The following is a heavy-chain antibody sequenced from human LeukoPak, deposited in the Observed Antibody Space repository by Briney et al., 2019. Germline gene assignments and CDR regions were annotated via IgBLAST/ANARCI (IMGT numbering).Heavy chain of an antibody. J-gene: IGHJ4*02. D-gene: IGHD3-3*01. CDR3: ARAYSRLLRFLEWPHFDY. V-gene: IGHV1-69*13. CDR1: GGTFISYA. CDR2: IIPIFGTA. Sequence: GASVKVSCKASGGTFISYAISWVRQAPGQGLEWMGGIIPIFGTANYAQKFQGRVTITADESTSTAYMELSSLRSEDTAVYYCARAYSRLLRFLEWPHFDYWGQGTLVTVSS.